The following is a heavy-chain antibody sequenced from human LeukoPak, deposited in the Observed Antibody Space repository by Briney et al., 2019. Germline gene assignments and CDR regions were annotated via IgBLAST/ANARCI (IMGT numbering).Heavy chain of an antibody. D-gene: IGHD2-2*01. CDR2: INPNSGGT. J-gene: IGHJ5*02. V-gene: IGHV1-2*02. CDR3: ARDNEQRYCSSTSCLNWFDP. CDR1: GYTFTGYY. Sequence: ASVKVSCKASGYTFTGYYMHWVRQAPGQGLEWMGWINPNSGGTNYAQKFQGRVTMTRGTSISTAYMELSRLRSDDTAVYYCARDNEQRYCSSTSCLNWFDPWGQGTLVTVSS.